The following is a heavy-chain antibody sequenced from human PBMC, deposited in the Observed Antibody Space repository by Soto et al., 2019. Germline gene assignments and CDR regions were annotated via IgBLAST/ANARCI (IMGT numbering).Heavy chain of an antibody. J-gene: IGHJ4*02. V-gene: IGHV3-30*18. CDR1: GFTFGSYG. Sequence: QLQLVESGGGAVQPGRSLRLSCAASGFTFGSYGMHWVRQAPGKGLEWVAVISNDGTNKYYEDCVKGRFTISRDNSKNKLYLQMDSLRVEDTAVYYCAKGAHDTPMDFILDYWGQGTLVTVTS. D-gene: IGHD5-18*01. CDR2: ISNDGTNK. CDR3: AKGAHDTPMDFILDY.